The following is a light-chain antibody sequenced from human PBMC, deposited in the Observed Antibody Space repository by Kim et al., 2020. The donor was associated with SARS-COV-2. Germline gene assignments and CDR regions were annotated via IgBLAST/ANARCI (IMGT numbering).Light chain of an antibody. Sequence: GQSATLSCTGTSSDVGGYNYVSWYQQHPGKAPKLMIYEVNKRPSGVPDRFSGSKSGNTASLTVSGLQAEDEADYYCSSYAGSNNLVFGGGTQLTVL. CDR3: SSYAGSNNLV. CDR1: SSDVGGYNY. V-gene: IGLV2-8*01. J-gene: IGLJ2*01. CDR2: EVN.